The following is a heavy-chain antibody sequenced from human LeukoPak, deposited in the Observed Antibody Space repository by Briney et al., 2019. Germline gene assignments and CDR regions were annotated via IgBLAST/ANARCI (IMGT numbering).Heavy chain of an antibody. J-gene: IGHJ4*02. CDR3: AKEAVVAIDY. CDR1: GFTFSSYG. V-gene: IGHV3-30*18. Sequence: GRSLRLSCAASGFTFSSYGMHWVRQAPGKGLEWVAVISYDGSNKYYADSVKGRFTISRDNSKNTLYLQMNSLRAEDTAVYYCAKEAVVAIDYWGQGTLVTVSS. CDR2: ISYDGSNK. D-gene: IGHD2-15*01.